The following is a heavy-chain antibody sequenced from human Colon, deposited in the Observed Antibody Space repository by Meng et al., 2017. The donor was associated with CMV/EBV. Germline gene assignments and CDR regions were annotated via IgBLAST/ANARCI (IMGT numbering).Heavy chain of an antibody. V-gene: IGHV3-23*01. Sequence: GGPLRPSCVVLGSSFSLYAMAWVRPAPGKGPEWVAQISHDGSDTYYADSMKGRLTISRDNSINTLFLHMNGLRADDTAVYFCAKVLIGFSQRPQPLDAWGQGTLVTVSS. D-gene: IGHD2-2*01. CDR2: ISHDGSDT. CDR3: AKVLIGFSQRPQPLDA. J-gene: IGHJ5*02. CDR1: GSSFSLYA.